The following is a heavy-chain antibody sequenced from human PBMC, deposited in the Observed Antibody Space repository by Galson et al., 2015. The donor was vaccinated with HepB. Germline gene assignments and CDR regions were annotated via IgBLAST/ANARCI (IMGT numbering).Heavy chain of an antibody. Sequence: SVKVSCKASGYTFTSYYMHWVRQAPGQGLEWMGIINPSGGSTSYAQKLQGRVTMTRETSTSTVYMELSSLRSEDTAVYYCARGWASQYYYDSSEYFQHWGQGTLVTVSS. D-gene: IGHD3-22*01. J-gene: IGHJ1*01. V-gene: IGHV1-46*04. CDR3: ARGWASQYYYDSSEYFQH. CDR2: INPSGGST. CDR1: GYTFTSYY.